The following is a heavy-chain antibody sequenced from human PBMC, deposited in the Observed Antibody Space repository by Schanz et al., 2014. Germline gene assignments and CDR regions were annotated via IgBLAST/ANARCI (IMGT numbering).Heavy chain of an antibody. V-gene: IGHV3-23*04. J-gene: IGHJ3*02. Sequence: EVQLVESGGGLIQPGGSLTLSCAASGFTFSSYLMSWVRQAPGKGLEWVSGIGGSGGSTDYADSVKGRFTISRDNSKNTLYLQMSSLRAEDTALYYCANAPHRDSGGKPQTFDIWGQGTMVTVSS. CDR2: IGGSGGST. D-gene: IGHD4-17*01. CDR1: GFTFSSYL. CDR3: ANAPHRDSGGKPQTFDI.